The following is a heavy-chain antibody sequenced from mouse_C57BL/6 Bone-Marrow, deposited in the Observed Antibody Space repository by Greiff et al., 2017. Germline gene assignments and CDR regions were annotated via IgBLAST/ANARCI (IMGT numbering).Heavy chain of an antibody. V-gene: IGHV1-15*01. CDR2: IDPETGGT. J-gene: IGHJ2*01. CDR1: GYTFPDYE. D-gene: IGHD2-3*01. Sequence: VKLMESGAELVRPGASVTLSCKASGYTFPDYEMHWVKQTPVHGLEWIGAIDPETGGTAYNQKFKGKAILTADKSSSTAYRELRSLTAEDSAVYYCTSRWLSDYWGQGTTLTVSS. CDR3: TSRWLSDY.